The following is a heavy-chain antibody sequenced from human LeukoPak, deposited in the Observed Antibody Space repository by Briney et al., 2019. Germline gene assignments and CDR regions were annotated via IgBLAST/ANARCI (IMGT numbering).Heavy chain of an antibody. D-gene: IGHD3-10*01. CDR2: ISGSGGST. CDR1: GFTFSSYA. Sequence: GRSLRLSCAASGFTFSSYAMSWVRQAPGKGLEWVSAISGSGGSTYYADSVKGRFTISRDNSKNTLYLQMNSLRAEDTAVYYCAKGRTYGSGKTSFDYWGQGTLVTVSS. J-gene: IGHJ4*02. V-gene: IGHV3-23*01. CDR3: AKGRTYGSGKTSFDY.